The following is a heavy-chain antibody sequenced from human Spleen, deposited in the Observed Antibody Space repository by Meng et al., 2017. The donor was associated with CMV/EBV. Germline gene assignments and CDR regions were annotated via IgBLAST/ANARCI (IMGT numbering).Heavy chain of an antibody. CDR2: ISTYNGNT. J-gene: IGHJ4*02. Sequence: SGKASGYTFNTVGGSWVRQAPGQGLEWMGWISTYNGNTEYLQKFQGRVTFTTDTSTDTAYMELRSLRSDDTAIYYCARDPTGAYLDYWGQGTLVTVSS. D-gene: IGHD7-27*01. V-gene: IGHV1-18*01. CDR1: GYTFNTVG. CDR3: ARDPTGAYLDY.